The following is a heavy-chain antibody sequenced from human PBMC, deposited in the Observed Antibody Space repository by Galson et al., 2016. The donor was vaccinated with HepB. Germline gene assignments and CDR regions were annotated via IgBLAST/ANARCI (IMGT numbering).Heavy chain of an antibody. CDR2: IYSGGTT. CDR3: AGRGASSSSWYSDYQYGMDV. D-gene: IGHD6-13*01. CDR1: GFIFNSHA. V-gene: IGHV3-66*01. Sequence: SLRLSCAGSGFIFNSHAMSWVRQAPGKGLEWVSIIYSGGTTYQADSVKGRFTISRDNSNNTLYLQMNSLRHKDTAVYYCAGRGASSSSWYSDYQYGMDVWGQGTTVTVSS. J-gene: IGHJ6*02.